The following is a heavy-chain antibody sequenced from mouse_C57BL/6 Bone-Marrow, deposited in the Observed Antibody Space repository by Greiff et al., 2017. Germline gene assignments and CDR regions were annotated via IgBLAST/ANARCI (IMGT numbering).Heavy chain of an antibody. V-gene: IGHV5-9-1*02. Sequence: EVQGVESGEGLVKPGGSLKLSCAASGFTFSSYAMSWVRQTPEKRLEWVAYISSGGDYIYYADTVKGRFTISRDNARNTLYLQMSSLKSEDTAMYYCTRDQYGNYWFAYWGQGTLVTVSA. CDR1: GFTFSSYA. J-gene: IGHJ3*01. CDR3: TRDQYGNYWFAY. D-gene: IGHD2-1*01. CDR2: ISSGGDYI.